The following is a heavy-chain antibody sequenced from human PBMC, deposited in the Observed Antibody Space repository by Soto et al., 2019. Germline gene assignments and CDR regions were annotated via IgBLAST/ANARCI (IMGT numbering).Heavy chain of an antibody. CDR2: INPNSGDT. CDR3: ARVRNYYDSSGSHDY. Sequence: XSVKVSCKASVYTFTGYFMHWVRQAPGQGLEWMGWINPNSGDTNYAQKFQGRVTMTRDMSISTAYMELRRLTSDDTAVYYCARVRNYYDSSGSHDYWGQGTLVTVSS. CDR1: VYTFTGYF. D-gene: IGHD3-22*01. V-gene: IGHV1-2*02. J-gene: IGHJ4*02.